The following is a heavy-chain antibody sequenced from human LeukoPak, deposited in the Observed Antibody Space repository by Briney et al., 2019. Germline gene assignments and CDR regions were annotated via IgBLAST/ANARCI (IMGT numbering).Heavy chain of an antibody. CDR3: ARSGLNRFDY. V-gene: IGHV3-23*01. CDR1: EFTFSSYS. J-gene: IGHJ4*02. CDR2: FSGSGGST. D-gene: IGHD2-15*01. Sequence: GGSLRLSCAGSEFTFSSYSMHWVRQAPGKGLEWVSTFSGSGGSTYYADSVKGRFSISRDNSKNTLYLQMNSLRAEDTAAYYCARSGLNRFDYWGQGTLVTVSS.